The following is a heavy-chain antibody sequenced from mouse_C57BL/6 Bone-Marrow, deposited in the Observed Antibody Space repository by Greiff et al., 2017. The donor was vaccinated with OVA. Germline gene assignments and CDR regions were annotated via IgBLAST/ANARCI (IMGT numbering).Heavy chain of an antibody. D-gene: IGHD2-3*01. CDR1: GFNIKDDY. Sequence: EVKLMESGAELVRPGASVKLSCTASGFNIKDDYMHWVKQRPEQGLEWIGLIDPENGDTEYASKFQGKATITADTSSNTAYLQLSSLTSEDTAVYYCTTDGYYVKDCWGQGTTLTVSS. V-gene: IGHV14-4*01. J-gene: IGHJ2*01. CDR2: IDPENGDT. CDR3: TTDGYYVKDC.